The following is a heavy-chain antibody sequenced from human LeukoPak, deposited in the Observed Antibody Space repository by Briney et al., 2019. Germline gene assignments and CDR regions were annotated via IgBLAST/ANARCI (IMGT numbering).Heavy chain of an antibody. D-gene: IGHD2-2*01. J-gene: IGHJ1*01. CDR1: GGSISSGSYY. CDR3: ARGEEIGYCSSTSCSYTGYFQH. CDR2: IYTRGST. V-gene: IGHV4-61*02. Sequence: PSQTLSLTCTVSGGSISSGSYYWSWIRQPAGKGLEWIGRIYTRGSTDYNPSLKSRVTISMDTSKSQVSLKLSSVTAADTAVYYCARGEEIGYCSSTSCSYTGYFQHWGQGTLVTVSS.